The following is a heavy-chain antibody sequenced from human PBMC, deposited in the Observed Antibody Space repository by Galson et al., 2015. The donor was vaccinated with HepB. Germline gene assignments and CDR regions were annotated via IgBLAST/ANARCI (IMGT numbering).Heavy chain of an antibody. Sequence: SLRLSCAASEFSFSYYWMTWVRQAPGKGLEWVANINQDGSEKYYVDSVKGRFTISRDNPKNSLYLQMNSLRAEDTAVYFCARRIVGTTDYFDYWGQGTLVTVSS. CDR1: EFSFSYYW. D-gene: IGHD1-26*01. J-gene: IGHJ4*02. V-gene: IGHV3-7*01. CDR3: ARRIVGTTDYFDY. CDR2: INQDGSEK.